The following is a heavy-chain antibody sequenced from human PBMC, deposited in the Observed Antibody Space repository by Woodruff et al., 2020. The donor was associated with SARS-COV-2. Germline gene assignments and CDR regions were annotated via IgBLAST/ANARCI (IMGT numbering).Heavy chain of an antibody. Sequence: YADSVKGRFTISRDNSKNTLFLEMNSLSADDTAVYYCVKDLDYWGQGTLVSVSS. J-gene: IGHJ4*02. V-gene: IGHV3-23*01. CDR3: VKDLDY.